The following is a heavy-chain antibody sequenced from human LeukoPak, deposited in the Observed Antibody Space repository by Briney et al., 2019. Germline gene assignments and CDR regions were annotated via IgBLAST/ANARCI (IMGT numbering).Heavy chain of an antibody. V-gene: IGHV3-30-3*01. CDR1: GFTFSSYA. CDR3: ARETGSAVGSTDFDY. D-gene: IGHD4-17*01. J-gene: IGHJ4*02. CDR2: ISYDESNK. Sequence: GGSLRLSCAASGFTFSSYAMHWVRQAPGKGLEWAAVISYDESNKYYADSVKGRFTISRDNSKNTMYLQMNSLRTEDTAVYYCARETGSAVGSTDFDYWGQGTLVTVSS.